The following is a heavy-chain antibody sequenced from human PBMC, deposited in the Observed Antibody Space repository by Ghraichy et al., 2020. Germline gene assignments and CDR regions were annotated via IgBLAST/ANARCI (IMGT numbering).Heavy chain of an antibody. CDR1: GGSISSYY. CDR3: ARATTEYYYGMDV. V-gene: IGHV4-59*01. CDR2: IYYSGST. Sequence: SETLSLTCTVSGGSISSYYWSWIRQPPGKGLEWIGYIYYSGSTNYNPSLKSRVTISVDTSKNQFSLKLSSVTAADTAVYYYARATTEYYYGMDVWGQGTTVTVSS. J-gene: IGHJ6*02. D-gene: IGHD1-1*01.